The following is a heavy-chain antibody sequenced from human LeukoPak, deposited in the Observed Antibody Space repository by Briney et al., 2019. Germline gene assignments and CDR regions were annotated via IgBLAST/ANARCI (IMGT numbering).Heavy chain of an antibody. J-gene: IGHJ6*02. CDR3: AREKQWLVVNYQYGMDI. V-gene: IGHV1-24*01. CDR2: FDVAETDT. CDR1: GYTLSELS. Sequence: ATVKVSCKVSGYTLSELSMHWVRQSPGKGLEWMGGFDVAETDTIYAQKLQGRVTMTTDTSTNTAYMELRSLRSDDTAVYYCAREKQWLVVNYQYGMDIWGQGTTV. D-gene: IGHD6-19*01.